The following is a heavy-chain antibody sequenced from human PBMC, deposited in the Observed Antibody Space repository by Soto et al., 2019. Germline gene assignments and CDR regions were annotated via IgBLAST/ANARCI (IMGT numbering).Heavy chain of an antibody. CDR1: GFTFSTYA. V-gene: IGHV3-23*01. CDR3: AKGAGITTGTLYYCMDV. D-gene: IGHD3-10*01. Sequence: EVQLLESGGGLVQPGGSLRLSCAASGFTFSTYAMSWVRQAPGKGLEWVSALSASGGSTYYADSVKGRFTISRDNSRNRLYLQMNSLRAEDTAVYYCAKGAGITTGTLYYCMDVWGQGTTVSVSS. J-gene: IGHJ6*02. CDR2: LSASGGST.